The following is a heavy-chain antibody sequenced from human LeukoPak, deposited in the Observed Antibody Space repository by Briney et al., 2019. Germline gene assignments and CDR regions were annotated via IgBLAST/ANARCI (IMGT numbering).Heavy chain of an antibody. CDR2: IYYSGST. CDR3: ARCLYSSGWETGASDI. Sequence: SETLSLTCTVSGGSISSYYWSWIRQPPGKGLEWMGYIYYSGSTNYNPSLKSRVTISVDTSKNHFSLKLSSVTAADTALYYCARCLYSSGWETGASDIWGQGTMVTVSS. V-gene: IGHV4-59*01. D-gene: IGHD6-19*01. J-gene: IGHJ3*02. CDR1: GGSISSYY.